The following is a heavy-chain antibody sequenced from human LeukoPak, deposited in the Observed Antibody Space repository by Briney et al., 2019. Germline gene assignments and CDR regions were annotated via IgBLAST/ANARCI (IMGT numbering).Heavy chain of an antibody. J-gene: IGHJ6*02. CDR1: GGSISSYY. CDR3: ARALGGVGATRPYYYGMDV. CDR2: IYTSGST. D-gene: IGHD1-26*01. Sequence: PSETLSLTCTVSGGSISSYYWSWIRQPAGKGLEWIGRIYTSGSTNYNPSLKSRVTMSVDTSKNQFSLKLSSVTAADTAVYYCARALGGVGATRPYYYGMDVWGQGTTVTVSS. V-gene: IGHV4-4*07.